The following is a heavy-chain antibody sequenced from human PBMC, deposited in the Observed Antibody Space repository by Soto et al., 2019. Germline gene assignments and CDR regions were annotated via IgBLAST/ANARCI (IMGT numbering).Heavy chain of an antibody. CDR1: GFTVTNYY. D-gene: IGHD1-26*01. CDR2: INPAGDTT. J-gene: IGHJ4*02. V-gene: IGHV1-46*03. CDR3: ARDRTGAADFDY. Sequence: QVQLVQSGAEVKKPGTSVKVSCKASGFTVTNYYMHWLRLAPGQGPEWMGLINPAGDTTSFAPKFRGRVTVTRHTSTSTIYMEMRGLRSDDTAFYYCARDRTGAADFDYWGQGTLVTVS.